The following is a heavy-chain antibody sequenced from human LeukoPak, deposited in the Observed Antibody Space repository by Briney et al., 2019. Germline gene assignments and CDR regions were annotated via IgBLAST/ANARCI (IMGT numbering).Heavy chain of an antibody. V-gene: IGHV4-34*01. CDR2: INHSGST. CDR3: ARGRGAPPPRYYYGMDV. CDR1: GGSIRSYY. J-gene: IGHJ6*02. Sequence: SETLSLTCTVSGGSIRSYYWSWIRQPPGKGLEWIGEINHSGSTNYNPSLKSRVTISVDTSKNQFSLKLSSVTAADTAVYYCARGRGAPPPRYYYGMDVWGQGTTVTVSS.